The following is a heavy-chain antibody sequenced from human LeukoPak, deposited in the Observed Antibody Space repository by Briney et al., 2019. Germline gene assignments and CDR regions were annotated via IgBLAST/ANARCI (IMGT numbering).Heavy chain of an antibody. CDR2: FDPEDGET. J-gene: IGHJ4*02. V-gene: IGHV1-24*01. CDR1: GYTLTELS. D-gene: IGHD3-9*01. Sequence: ASVKVSCKVSGYTLTELSMHWVRQAPGKGLEWMGGFDPEDGETIYAQKFQGRVTMTEATSTDTAYMELSSLRSEDTAVYYCATYSKLYESGRLVFGHWGQGTLVTVSS. CDR3: ATYSKLYESGRLVFGH.